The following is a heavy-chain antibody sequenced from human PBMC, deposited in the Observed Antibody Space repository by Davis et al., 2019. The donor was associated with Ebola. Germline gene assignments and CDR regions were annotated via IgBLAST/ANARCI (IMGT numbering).Heavy chain of an antibody. V-gene: IGHV4-34*01. CDR1: GGSFSGYY. CDR2: INHSGST. D-gene: IGHD3-10*01. J-gene: IGHJ4*02. CDR3: ARGFITMVRGVYRY. Sequence: SETLSLTCTVSGGSFSGYYWSWIRQPPGKGLEWIGEINHSGSTNYNPSLKSRVTISVDTSKNQFSLKLSSVTAADTAVYYCARGFITMVRGVYRYWGQGTLVTVSS.